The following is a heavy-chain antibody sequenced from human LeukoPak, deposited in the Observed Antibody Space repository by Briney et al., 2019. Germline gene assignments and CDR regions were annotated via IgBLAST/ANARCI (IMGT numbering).Heavy chain of an antibody. J-gene: IGHJ4*02. CDR2: IKSDGSST. CDR1: GFTFSSYW. Sequence: PGGSLRLSCAASGFTFSSYWMHWVRQAPGKGLVWVSRIKSDGSSTNYADSVKGRFTISRDNSKNTLYLQMNSLRAEDTAVYYCARRAGAYSHPYDYWGQGTLVTVSS. D-gene: IGHD4/OR15-4a*01. V-gene: IGHV3-74*01. CDR3: ARRAGAYSHPYDY.